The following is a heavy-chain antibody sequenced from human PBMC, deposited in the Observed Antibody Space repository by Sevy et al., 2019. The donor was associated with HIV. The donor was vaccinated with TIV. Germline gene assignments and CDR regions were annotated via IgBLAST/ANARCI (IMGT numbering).Heavy chain of an antibody. Sequence: GGSLRLSCAASGFTFNIYSMNWVRQAPGKGLEWVSSMSSSSSYIYYADSLKGRFTISRDNAKNSLYLQMNSLRAEDTAVYYCARGIVTTYNIDYWGQGTLVTVSS. CDR1: GFTFNIYS. V-gene: IGHV3-21*01. J-gene: IGHJ4*02. CDR2: MSSSSSYI. D-gene: IGHD4-4*01. CDR3: ARGIVTTYNIDY.